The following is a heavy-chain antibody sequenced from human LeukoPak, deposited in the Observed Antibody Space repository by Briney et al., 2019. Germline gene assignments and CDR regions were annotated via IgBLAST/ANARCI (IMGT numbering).Heavy chain of an antibody. D-gene: IGHD6-13*01. CDR2: IIPIFGTA. CDR1: GGTFSSYA. V-gene: IGHV1-69*01. CDR3: ARDGDSSSWYFS. J-gene: IGHJ4*02. Sequence: GASVKVSCKASGGTFSSYAISWVRQAPGQGLEWMGGIIPIFGTANYAQKFQGRVTITADESTGTAYMELSSLRSEDTAVYYCARDGDSSSWYFSWGQGTLVTVSS.